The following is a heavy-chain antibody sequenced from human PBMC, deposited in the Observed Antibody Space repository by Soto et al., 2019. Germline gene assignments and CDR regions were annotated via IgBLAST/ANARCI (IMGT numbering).Heavy chain of an antibody. CDR3: AKDRCISTSCPLGPPYYYYYGMDV. Sequence: GGSLRLSCAASGFTFSSYSMNWVRQAPGKGLEWVSSISSGSSYIYYADSLKGRFTISRDNSKNTLYLQMNSLRAEDTAVYYCAKDRCISTSCPLGPPYYYYYGMDVWGQGTTVTVSS. CDR1: GFTFSSYS. J-gene: IGHJ6*02. D-gene: IGHD2-2*01. CDR2: ISSGSSYI. V-gene: IGHV3-21*04.